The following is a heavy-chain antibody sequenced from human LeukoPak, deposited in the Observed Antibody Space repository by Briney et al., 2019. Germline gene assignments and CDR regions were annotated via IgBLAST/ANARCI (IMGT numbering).Heavy chain of an antibody. CDR2: IYYSGST. J-gene: IGHJ6*02. CDR3: ARDNAPPMVGLKSYYYYGMDV. V-gene: IGHV4-30-4*01. CDR1: GGSISSGDYY. Sequence: SETLSLTCTVSGGSISSGDYYWSWIRQPPGKGLEWIGYIYYSGSTYYNPSLKSRVTISVDTSKNQFSLKLSSVTAADTAVYYCARDNAPPMVGLKSYYYYGMDVWGQGTTVTVSS. D-gene: IGHD3-10*01.